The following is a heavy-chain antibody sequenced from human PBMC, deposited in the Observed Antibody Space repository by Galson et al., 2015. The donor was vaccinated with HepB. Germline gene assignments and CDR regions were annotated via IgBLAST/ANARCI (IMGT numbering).Heavy chain of an antibody. V-gene: IGHV3-23*01. CDR2: ISGSGGST. J-gene: IGHJ4*02. Sequence: SLRLSCAASGFTFSSYAMSWVRQAPGKGLEWVSSISGSGGSTYYADSVKGRFTISRDNSKNTLYLQMNSLSAEDTAVYYCANSGRDYYGGNSFGLYYFDYWGQGTLVTVSS. CDR1: GFTFSSYA. D-gene: IGHD4-23*01. CDR3: ANSGRDYYGGNSFGLYYFDY.